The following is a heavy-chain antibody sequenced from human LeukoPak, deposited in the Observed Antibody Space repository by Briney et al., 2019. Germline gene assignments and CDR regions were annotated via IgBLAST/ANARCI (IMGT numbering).Heavy chain of an antibody. CDR2: IYYSGST. CDR3: ARAEEEQQLVPWFDP. Sequence: SETLSLTCTVSGGSISSYYWSWIRQPPGKGLEWIGYIYYSGSTNYNPSLKSRVTISVDTSKNQFSLKLSSVTAADTAVYYCARAEEEQQLVPWFDPWGQGTLVTVSS. D-gene: IGHD6-13*01. J-gene: IGHJ5*02. V-gene: IGHV4-59*01. CDR1: GGSISSYY.